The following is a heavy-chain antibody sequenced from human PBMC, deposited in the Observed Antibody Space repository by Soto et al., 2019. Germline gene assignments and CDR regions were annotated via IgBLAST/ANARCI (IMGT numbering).Heavy chain of an antibody. V-gene: IGHV3-66*01. CDR3: ARDRPRIPESPNWYFDL. J-gene: IGHJ2*01. CDR2: IYSGGST. Sequence: PGGSLRLSCAASGFTVSSNYMSWVRQAPGQGLEWVSVIYSGGSTYYADSVKGRFTISRDNSKNTLYLQMNSLRAEDTAVYYCARDRPRIPESPNWYFDLWGRGTLVTVSS. CDR1: GFTVSSNY.